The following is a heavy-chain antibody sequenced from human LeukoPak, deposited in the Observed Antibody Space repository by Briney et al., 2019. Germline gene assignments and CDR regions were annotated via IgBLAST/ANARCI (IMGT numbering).Heavy chain of an antibody. Sequence: GGSLKISCKGSGYSFTSYWIGWVRQMPGKGLEWMGIIYPGDSDTRYSPSFQGQVTISADKSISTAYLQWSSLKASDTAMYYCARQRTVTTFWFDPWGQGTLVTVSS. V-gene: IGHV5-51*01. J-gene: IGHJ5*02. CDR3: ARQRTVTTFWFDP. D-gene: IGHD4-17*01. CDR2: IYPGDSDT. CDR1: GYSFTSYW.